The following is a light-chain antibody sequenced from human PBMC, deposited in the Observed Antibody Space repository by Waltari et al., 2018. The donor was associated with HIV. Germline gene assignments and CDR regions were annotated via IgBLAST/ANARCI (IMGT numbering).Light chain of an antibody. Sequence: QSALTQPASVSGSPGQSITISCTGTRSDVGGYNYVSWYPQHPDNAPRRMIYEVSNRSSGVSNRCSGSKSGNTASRTICGLQAEDEADYYCSSYTSSSTVVFGGGTKLTVL. CDR1: RSDVGGYNY. CDR3: SSYTSSSTVV. V-gene: IGLV2-14*01. CDR2: EVS. J-gene: IGLJ2*01.